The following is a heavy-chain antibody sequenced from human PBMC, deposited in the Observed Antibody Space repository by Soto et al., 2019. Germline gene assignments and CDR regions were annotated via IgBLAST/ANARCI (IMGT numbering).Heavy chain of an antibody. Sequence: PGGSLRLSCAASGFNFGSSAMSWVRLAPGKGLEWVSALSGSGGRTYYADSVKGRFTISRDNSKNTLYLQMNSLREEDTAIYHCAKGPTIFGVVPTYSYYYGMDVWGQGTTVTVSS. D-gene: IGHD3-3*01. CDR3: AKGPTIFGVVPTYSYYYGMDV. J-gene: IGHJ6*02. V-gene: IGHV3-23*01. CDR2: LSGSGGRT. CDR1: GFNFGSSA.